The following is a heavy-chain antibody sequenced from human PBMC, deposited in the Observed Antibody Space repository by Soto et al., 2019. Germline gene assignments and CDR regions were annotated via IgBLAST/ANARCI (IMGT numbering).Heavy chain of an antibody. CDR2: INTGNGDT. CDR3: ARDRVGNDY. CDR1: GYTFTTYS. J-gene: IGHJ4*02. V-gene: IGHV1-3*04. Sequence: QVQLVQSGAEVQKPGASVKLSCKASGYTFTTYSMHWVRQAPGQSLEWLGWINTGNGDTRYPQKFQGRVTVTRDTSASTVYMELSSLNSEDTAVYDCARDRVGNDYWGQGTQVTVSS.